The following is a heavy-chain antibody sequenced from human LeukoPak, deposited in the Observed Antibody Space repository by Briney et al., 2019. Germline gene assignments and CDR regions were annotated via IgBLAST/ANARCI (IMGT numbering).Heavy chain of an antibody. CDR2: INPSGGST. D-gene: IGHD5-18*01. Sequence: ASVKVSCKASGYIFTSYYMHWVRQAPGQGLEWMGIINPSGGSTSYAQKFQGRVTMTRDVSTSTVYMELSSLRSEDTAVYYCASRGYSYGPNDAFDIWGQGTMVTVSS. V-gene: IGHV1-46*01. J-gene: IGHJ3*02. CDR1: GYIFTSYY. CDR3: ASRGYSYGPNDAFDI.